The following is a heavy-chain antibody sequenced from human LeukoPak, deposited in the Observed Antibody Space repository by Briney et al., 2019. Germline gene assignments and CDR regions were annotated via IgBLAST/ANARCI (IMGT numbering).Heavy chain of an antibody. D-gene: IGHD6-13*01. Sequence: PGGPLRLSCAASGFTFSSYWMHWVRQAPGKGLVWVSRINSDGSSTSYADSVKGRFTISRDNAKNTLYLQMNSLRAEDTAVYYCARAGSSWNWYFDLWGRGTLVTVSS. V-gene: IGHV3-74*01. CDR2: INSDGSST. CDR3: ARAGSSWNWYFDL. J-gene: IGHJ2*01. CDR1: GFTFSSYW.